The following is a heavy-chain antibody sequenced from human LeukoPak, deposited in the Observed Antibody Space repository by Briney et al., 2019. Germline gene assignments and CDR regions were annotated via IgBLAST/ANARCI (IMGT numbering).Heavy chain of an antibody. CDR1: GGSISSGDYY. Sequence: PSQTLSLTCSVYGGSISSGDYYWSWIRQSPGKGLEWIGYIYYSGSTYYNPSLKSRVTISVDTSKNQFSLKLSSVTAADTAVYYCATAVTTAFDIWGQGTMVTVSS. D-gene: IGHD4-17*01. V-gene: IGHV4-30-4*08. J-gene: IGHJ3*02. CDR2: IYYSGST. CDR3: ATAVTTAFDI.